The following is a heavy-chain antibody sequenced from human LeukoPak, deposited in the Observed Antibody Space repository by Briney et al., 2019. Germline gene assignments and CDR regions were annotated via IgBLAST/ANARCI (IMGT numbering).Heavy chain of an antibody. J-gene: IGHJ4*02. CDR2: INPNSGGT. V-gene: IGHV1-2*02. Sequence: ASVKVSCKASGYTFTDYYLHWVRQAPGQGLEWMGWINPNSGGTNSAQTFQGRVTMTRDTSITTAYLDLSRLRSDDTAVYYCASIGYNHYFDYWGQGALVTVSS. D-gene: IGHD5-24*01. CDR1: GYTFTDYY. CDR3: ASIGYNHYFDY.